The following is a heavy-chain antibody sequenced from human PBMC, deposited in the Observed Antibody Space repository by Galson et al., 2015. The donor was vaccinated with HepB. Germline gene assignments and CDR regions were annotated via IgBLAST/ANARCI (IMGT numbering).Heavy chain of an antibody. CDR1: GFTFSSYG. CDR3: ARDNYGSGSYAQGFDY. Sequence: SLRLSCAASGFTFSSYGMHWVRQAPGKGLEWVAVIWYDGSNKYYADSVKGRFTISRDNSKNTLYLQMNSLRAEDTAVYYCARDNYGSGSYAQGFDYWGQGTLVTVSS. D-gene: IGHD3-10*01. CDR2: IWYDGSNK. V-gene: IGHV3-33*01. J-gene: IGHJ4*02.